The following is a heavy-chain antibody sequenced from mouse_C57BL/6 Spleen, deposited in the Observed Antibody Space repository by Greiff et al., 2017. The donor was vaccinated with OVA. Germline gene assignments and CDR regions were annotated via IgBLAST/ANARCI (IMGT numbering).Heavy chain of an antibody. CDR2: ISNGGGST. CDR3: ARQGNYSTIDY. CDR1: GFTFSDYY. J-gene: IGHJ2*01. V-gene: IGHV5-12*01. D-gene: IGHD2-5*01. Sequence: DVMLVESGGGLVQPGGSLKLSCAASGFTFSDYYMYWVRQTPEKRLEWFAYISNGGGSTYYPDTVKGRFTISRDNAKNTLYLQMSRLKSEDTAMYYCARQGNYSTIDYWGQGTTLTVSS.